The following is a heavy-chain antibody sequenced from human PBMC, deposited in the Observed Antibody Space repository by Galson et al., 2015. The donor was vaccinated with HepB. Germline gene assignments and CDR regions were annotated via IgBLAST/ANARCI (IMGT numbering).Heavy chain of an antibody. CDR1: GFTFSFYA. V-gene: IGHV3-23*01. CDR2: ISGSGGST. CDR3: AKGGEQMYYFDY. Sequence: SLRLSCAASGFTFSFYAMSWVRQAPGKGLEWVSTISGSGGSTYYADSVKGRFTISRDNSKNTLYLQMNSLRAEDTAVYYCAKGGEQMYYFDYWGQGTLVTVSS. D-gene: IGHD5-24*01. J-gene: IGHJ4*02.